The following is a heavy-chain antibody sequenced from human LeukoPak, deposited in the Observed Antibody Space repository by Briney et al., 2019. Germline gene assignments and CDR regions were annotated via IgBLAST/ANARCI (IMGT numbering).Heavy chain of an antibody. Sequence: ASVKVSCKASGYTFTSYGISWVRQAPGQGLEWMGWISAYNGNTNYAQKLQGRITMTTDTSTSTAYMELRSLRSEDTAVYYCARDRGYSYGLPSYYFDYWGQGTLVTVSS. V-gene: IGHV1-18*01. CDR3: ARDRGYSYGLPSYYFDY. CDR2: ISAYNGNT. CDR1: GYTFTSYG. D-gene: IGHD5-18*01. J-gene: IGHJ4*02.